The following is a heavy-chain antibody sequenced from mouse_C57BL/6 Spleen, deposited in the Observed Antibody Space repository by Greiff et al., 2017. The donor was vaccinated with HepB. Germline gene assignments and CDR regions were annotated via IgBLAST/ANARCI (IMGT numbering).Heavy chain of an antibody. CDR2: IYPGSGNT. D-gene: IGHD1-1*01. Sequence: QVQLKQSGPELVKPGASVKISCKASGYSFTSYYIHWVKQRPGQGLEWIGWIYPGSGNTKYNEKFKGKATLTADTSSSTAYMQLSSLTSEDSAVYYCARWGTVVATDYWGQGTTLTVSS. CDR3: ARWGTVVATDY. J-gene: IGHJ2*01. V-gene: IGHV1-66*01. CDR1: GYSFTSYY.